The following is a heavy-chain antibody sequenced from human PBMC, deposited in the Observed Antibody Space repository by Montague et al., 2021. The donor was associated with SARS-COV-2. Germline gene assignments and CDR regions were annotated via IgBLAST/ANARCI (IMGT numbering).Heavy chain of an antibody. CDR1: GGSISSTSFF. J-gene: IGHJ4*02. Sequence: SETLSLTCSVSGGSISSTSFFWPWIRQPPGKGLEWVGSMYSSGTTYHNPSLKSRVTISGDTSRNQLSVRLSSVTAADTAVYYCARSTSGWFIYWGQGTLVTVSS. V-gene: IGHV4-39*01. CDR2: MYSSGTT. D-gene: IGHD6-19*01. CDR3: ARSTSGWFIY.